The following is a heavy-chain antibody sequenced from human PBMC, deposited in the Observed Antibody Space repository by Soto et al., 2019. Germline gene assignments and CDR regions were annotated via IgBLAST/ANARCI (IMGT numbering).Heavy chain of an antibody. J-gene: IGHJ6*02. CDR3: ARGSSSWYVGYYYYGMDF. CDR1: GYTFTSYG. Sequence: GASVKVSCKASGYTFTSYGISWVRQAPGQGLEWMGWISAYNGNTNYAQKLQGRVTMTTDASTSTAYMELRSLRSDDTAVYYCARGSSSWYVGYYYYGMDFWGQGTTVTVSS. D-gene: IGHD6-13*01. V-gene: IGHV1-18*01. CDR2: ISAYNGNT.